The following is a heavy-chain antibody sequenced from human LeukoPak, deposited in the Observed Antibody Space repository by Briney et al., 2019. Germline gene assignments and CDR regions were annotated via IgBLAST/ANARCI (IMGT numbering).Heavy chain of an antibody. D-gene: IGHD3-16*01. CDR2: ISWNTGRI. Sequence: GGSLRLSCVGSGFTFEDYAMHWVRQVPGRGLEWVSGISWNTGRIGYADSVKGRFTISRDNAKKSLYLQMNSLRPEDTAWYFSVKDRRLNSYSLDTWGQGTLVTVS. CDR1: GFTFEDYA. V-gene: IGHV3-9*01. J-gene: IGHJ3*01. CDR3: VKDRRLNSYSLDT.